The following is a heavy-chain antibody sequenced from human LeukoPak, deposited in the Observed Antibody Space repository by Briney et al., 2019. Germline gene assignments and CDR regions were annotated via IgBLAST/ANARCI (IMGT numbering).Heavy chain of an antibody. V-gene: IGHV4-4*07. Sequence: SETLSLTCTVSGGSISSYYWSWVRQPAGKGLEWIGRIYTSGSTNNNPSLTSRVTMSVDTSKHQFSLKLSSVAAADTAVYYCARGILVPGIWCDPWGQGTLVTVSS. CDR2: IYTSGST. CDR1: GGSISSYY. J-gene: IGHJ5*02. CDR3: ARGILVPGIWCDP. D-gene: IGHD2-2*01.